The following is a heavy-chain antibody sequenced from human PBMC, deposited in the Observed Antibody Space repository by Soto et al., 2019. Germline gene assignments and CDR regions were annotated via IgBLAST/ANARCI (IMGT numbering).Heavy chain of an antibody. D-gene: IGHD3-3*01. CDR1: GFTFSSNS. V-gene: IGHV3-48*02. CDR2: ISSSSSTI. CDR3: ARVIWSGHLTSDL. J-gene: IGHJ5*02. Sequence: EVQVVESGGGLVQPGGSLRLSCADSGFTFSSNSMNWVRQAPGKGLAWISYISSSSSTIYADSVKGRFTISRDNAKNSLYLQMNSLRDEDTAVYYCARVIWSGHLTSDLWGQGTLVTVSS.